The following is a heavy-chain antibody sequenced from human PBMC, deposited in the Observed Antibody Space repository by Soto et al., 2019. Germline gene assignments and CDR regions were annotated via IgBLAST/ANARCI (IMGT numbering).Heavy chain of an antibody. V-gene: IGHV3-23*01. D-gene: IGHD1-26*01. Sequence: GGSLRLSCAASGFTFSSYAMSWVRQAPGKGLEWVSAISGSGGSTYYADSVKGRFTISRDNSKNTLYLQMNSLRAEDTAVHYCAKGYSGSYQTFFDYWGQGTLVTVSS. CDR2: ISGSGGST. CDR3: AKGYSGSYQTFFDY. CDR1: GFTFSSYA. J-gene: IGHJ4*02.